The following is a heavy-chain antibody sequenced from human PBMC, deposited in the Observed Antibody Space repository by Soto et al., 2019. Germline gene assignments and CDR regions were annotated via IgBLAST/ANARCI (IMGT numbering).Heavy chain of an antibody. D-gene: IGHD3-10*01. CDR3: ARYHYDGSGSYNFFDY. Sequence: ASVKVSCKASGYSFISYYMHWVRQAPGQGLEWMGVINPSDGSIINPRGGSTTYAQKFQGRVTMTRDTSTSTVYMELSSLRTDDTAVYYCARYHYDGSGSYNFFDYWGQGTLVTVSS. CDR2: INPRGGST. CDR1: GYSFISYY. V-gene: IGHV1-46*03. J-gene: IGHJ4*02.